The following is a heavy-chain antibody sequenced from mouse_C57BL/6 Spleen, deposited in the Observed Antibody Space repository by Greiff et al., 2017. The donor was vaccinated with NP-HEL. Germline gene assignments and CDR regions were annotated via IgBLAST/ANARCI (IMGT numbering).Heavy chain of an antibody. Sequence: VQLQQPGAELVKPGASVKMSCKASGYTFTSYWITWVKQRPGQGLEWIGDIYPGSGSTNYNEKFKSKATLTVDTSSSTAYMQLSSLTSEDSAVYYCARGEPYPLYAMDYWGQGTSVTVSS. CDR1: GYTFTSYW. J-gene: IGHJ4*01. V-gene: IGHV1-55*01. CDR2: IYPGSGST. CDR3: ARGEPYPLYAMDY. D-gene: IGHD6-1*01.